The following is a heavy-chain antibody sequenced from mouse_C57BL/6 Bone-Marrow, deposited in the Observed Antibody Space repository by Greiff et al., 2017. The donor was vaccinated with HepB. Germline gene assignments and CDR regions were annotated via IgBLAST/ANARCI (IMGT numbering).Heavy chain of an antibody. J-gene: IGHJ2*01. D-gene: IGHD1-1*01. CDR1: GSTFTDYE. CDR3: TRRLLRFDY. CDR2: IDPETGGT. V-gene: IGHV1-15*01. Sequence: VQLQQSGAELVRPGASLTLSCKASGSTFTDYEIHWVKQTPVHGMEWIGAIDPETGGTAYNQKFKGKAILTADKSSSTAYMELRSLTSEDSAVYYCTRRLLRFDYWGQGTTLTVSS.